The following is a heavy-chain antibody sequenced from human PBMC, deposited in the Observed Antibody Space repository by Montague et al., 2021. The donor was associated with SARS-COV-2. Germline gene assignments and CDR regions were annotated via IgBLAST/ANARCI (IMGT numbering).Heavy chain of an antibody. CDR3: ARGGTIFGVVTFPFDY. CDR1: GGSISSGGYY. V-gene: IGHV4-31*03. J-gene: IGHJ4*02. D-gene: IGHD3-3*01. Sequence: TLPLTCTVSGGSISSGGYYWSWIRQHPGKGLEWIGYIYYSGSTYYNPSLKSRVTISVDTSKNQFSLKLSSVTAADTAVYYCARGGTIFGVVTFPFDYWGQGTLVTVSS. CDR2: IYYSGST.